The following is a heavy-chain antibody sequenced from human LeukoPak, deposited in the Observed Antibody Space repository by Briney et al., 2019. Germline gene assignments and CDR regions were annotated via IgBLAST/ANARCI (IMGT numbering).Heavy chain of an antibody. CDR2: INHSGST. CDR3: AGGITTVTPYYFDY. V-gene: IGHV4-34*01. CDR1: GGSFSGYY. Sequence: SETLSLTRAVYGGSFSGYYWSWIRQPPGKGLEWIGEINHSGSTNYNPSLKSRVTISVDTSKNQFSLKLSSVTAADTAVYYCAGGITTVTPYYFDYWGQGTLVTVSS. J-gene: IGHJ4*02. D-gene: IGHD4-17*01.